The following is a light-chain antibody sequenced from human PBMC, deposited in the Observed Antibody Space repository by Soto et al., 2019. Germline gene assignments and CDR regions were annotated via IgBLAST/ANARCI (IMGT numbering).Light chain of an antibody. Sequence: EKVMTQSPATLSLAPGERATRSCRASQSVDSNLAWYQQKPGQAPRLLIYGASNRATGVPARFAGSGSGTEFTLTITSLQSEDFAVYYCQHYNYWPHTFGQGTKLEIK. J-gene: IGKJ2*01. CDR2: GAS. CDR3: QHYNYWPHT. CDR1: QSVDSN. V-gene: IGKV3-15*01.